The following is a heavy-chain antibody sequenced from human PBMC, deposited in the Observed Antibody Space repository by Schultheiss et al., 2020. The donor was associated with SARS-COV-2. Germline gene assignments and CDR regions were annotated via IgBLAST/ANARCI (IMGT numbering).Heavy chain of an antibody. CDR1: GFTFSDYY. V-gene: IGHV3-30*03. CDR3: AREEYYYYGMDV. CDR2: ISYDGSNK. J-gene: IGHJ6*02. Sequence: GGSLRLSCAASGFTFSDYYMSWIRQAPGKGLEWVAVISYDGSNKYYADSVKGRFTISRDNSKNTLYLQMNSLRAEDTAVYYCAREEYYYYGMDVWGQGTTVTVSS.